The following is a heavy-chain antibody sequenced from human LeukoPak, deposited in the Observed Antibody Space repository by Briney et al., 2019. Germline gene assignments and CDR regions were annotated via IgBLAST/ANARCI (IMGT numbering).Heavy chain of an antibody. D-gene: IGHD5-12*01. Sequence: SETLSLTCTASGGSISSYYWSWIRQPPGKGLEWIGYIYYSGSTNYNPSLKSRVTISVDTSKNQFSLKLSSVTAADTAVYYCARDNGSGYDYVRDRWFDPWGQGTLVTVSS. CDR3: ARDNGSGYDYVRDRWFDP. CDR2: IYYSGST. J-gene: IGHJ5*02. V-gene: IGHV4-59*01. CDR1: GGSISSYY.